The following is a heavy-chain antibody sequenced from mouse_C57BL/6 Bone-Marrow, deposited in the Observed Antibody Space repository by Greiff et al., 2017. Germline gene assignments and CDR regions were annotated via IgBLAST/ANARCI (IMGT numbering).Heavy chain of an antibody. V-gene: IGHV1-80*01. CDR2: IYPGDGDT. CDR3: ARKDYSKDYYAMDY. Sequence: VKLQESGAELVKPGASVKISCKASGYAFSSYWMNWVKQRPGKGLEWIGQIYPGDGDTNYNGKFKGKATLTADKSSSTAYMQLSSLTSEDSAVYFCARKDYSKDYYAMDYWGQGTSVTVSS. D-gene: IGHD2-5*01. J-gene: IGHJ4*01. CDR1: GYAFSSYW.